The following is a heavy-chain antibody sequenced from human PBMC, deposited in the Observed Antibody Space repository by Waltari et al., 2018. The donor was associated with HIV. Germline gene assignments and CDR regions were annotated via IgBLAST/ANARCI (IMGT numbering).Heavy chain of an antibody. D-gene: IGHD3-3*01. V-gene: IGHV1-18*01. CDR2: ITPNNGHT. Sequence: QIHMVQSAAEVKKPGASIKVSCETSGYPFTSFGIAWVRQAPGRGLEWLGWITPNNGHTEYKKILRGRVTLTTDTSTATAYMELTGLTSDDTAVYYCARDRVKFLGITRYFDQWGQGTLVTVSS. CDR3: ARDRVKFLGITRYFDQ. J-gene: IGHJ4*02. CDR1: GYPFTSFG.